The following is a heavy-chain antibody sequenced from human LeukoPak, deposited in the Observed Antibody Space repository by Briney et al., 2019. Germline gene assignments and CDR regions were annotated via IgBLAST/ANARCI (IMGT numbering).Heavy chain of an antibody. J-gene: IGHJ5*02. V-gene: IGHV1-69*05. Sequence: SVKVSCKASGGTFSSYAISWVRQTPGQGLEWMGGIIPIFGTANYAQKFQGRVTITTDESTSTAYMELSSLRSEDTAVYYCARDLVAAAGTWFDPWGQGTLVTVSS. D-gene: IGHD6-13*01. CDR2: IIPIFGTA. CDR3: ARDLVAAAGTWFDP. CDR1: GGTFSSYA.